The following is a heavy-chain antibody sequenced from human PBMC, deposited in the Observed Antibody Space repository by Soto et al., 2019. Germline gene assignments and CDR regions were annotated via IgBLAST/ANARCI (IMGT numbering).Heavy chain of an antibody. CDR1: GYTFTSYG. V-gene: IGHV1-18*01. CDR3: ARAQTYYYDSSGQNLDY. J-gene: IGHJ4*02. CDR2: ISAYNGNT. D-gene: IGHD3-22*01. Sequence: GASVKVSCKASGYTFTSYGISWVRQAPGQGLEWMGWISAYNGNTNYAQKLQGRVTMTTDTSTSTAYMELSSLRSEDTAVYYCARAQTYYYDSSGQNLDYWGQGTLVTVSS.